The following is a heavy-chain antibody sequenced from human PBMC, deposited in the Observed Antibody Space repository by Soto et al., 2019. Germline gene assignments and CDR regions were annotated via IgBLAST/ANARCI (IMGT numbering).Heavy chain of an antibody. Sequence: QVQLVQSGAEVQKPGSSVKVSCKASGVTFSSYTFDWVRQAPGQGLEWMGRIIPMLGVTHYAQKFQGRVTITADKSASTAYMELSSLTSEDTAVYYCARGTVTIFGVVTPPDYWGQGTLVTVSS. CDR3: ARGTVTIFGVVTPPDY. J-gene: IGHJ4*02. D-gene: IGHD3-3*01. V-gene: IGHV1-69*02. CDR2: IIPMLGVT. CDR1: GVTFSSYT.